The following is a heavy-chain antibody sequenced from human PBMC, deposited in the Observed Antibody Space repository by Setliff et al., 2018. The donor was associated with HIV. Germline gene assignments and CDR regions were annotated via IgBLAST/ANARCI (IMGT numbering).Heavy chain of an antibody. Sequence: ASVKVSCKASGYTFTGHYLHWVRQAPGQGLEWLGWVNPNSGDASYAQNFQGRVTMTRDTSINAAYMELGGLRSDDTAVYYCARNFGLSPSGKYYYYYGMDIWGQGTTVTVSS. CDR3: ARNFGLSPSGKYYYYYGMDI. CDR1: GYTFTGHY. CDR2: VNPNSGDA. D-gene: IGHD3-10*01. V-gene: IGHV1-2*02. J-gene: IGHJ6*02.